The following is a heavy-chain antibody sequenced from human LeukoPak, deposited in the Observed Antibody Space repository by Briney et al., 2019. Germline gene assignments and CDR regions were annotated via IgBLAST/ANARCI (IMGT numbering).Heavy chain of an antibody. V-gene: IGHV3-23*01. CDR1: GFNFANHA. J-gene: IGHJ4*02. CDR3: VREDTPATANY. D-gene: IGHD2-21*02. Sequence: RTGGSLRLSCAASGFNFANHAMSWVRQTPGKGLEWVSAISGGGDITYYADSVTGRFTISRDNSKDTLFLQMDSLRPGDTAVYYCVREDTPATANYWGQGTLVTISS. CDR2: ISGGGDIT.